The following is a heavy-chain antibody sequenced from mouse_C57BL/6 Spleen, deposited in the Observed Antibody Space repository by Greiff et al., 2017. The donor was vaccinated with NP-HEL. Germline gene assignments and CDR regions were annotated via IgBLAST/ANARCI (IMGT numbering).Heavy chain of an antibody. D-gene: IGHD2-4*01. CDR2: IDPSDSYT. CDR3: ARGGGIRIGLRRVGFAY. J-gene: IGHJ3*01. V-gene: IGHV1-69*01. Sequence: QVQLQQPGAELVMPGASVKLSCKASGYTFTSYWMHWVKQRPGQGLEWIGEIDPSDSYTNYNQKFKGKSTLTVDKSSSTAYMQLSSLTSEDSAVYYCARGGGIRIGLRRVGFAYWGQGTLVTVSA. CDR1: GYTFTSYW.